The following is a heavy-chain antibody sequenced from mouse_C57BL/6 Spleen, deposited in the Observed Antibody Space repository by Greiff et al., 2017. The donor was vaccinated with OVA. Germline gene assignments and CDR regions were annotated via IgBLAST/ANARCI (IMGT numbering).Heavy chain of an antibody. CDR3: ARGDYGSSPSPDY. CDR1: GYTFTSYW. D-gene: IGHD1-1*01. Sequence: QVQLQQPGAELVKPGASVTLSCKASGYTFTSYWMQWVKPRPGQGLAWIGEIDPSDSYTNYNQKFKGKATLTVDTSSSTAYMQLSSLTSEDSAVYYCARGDYGSSPSPDYWGQGTTLTVSS. J-gene: IGHJ2*01. V-gene: IGHV1-50*01. CDR2: IDPSDSYT.